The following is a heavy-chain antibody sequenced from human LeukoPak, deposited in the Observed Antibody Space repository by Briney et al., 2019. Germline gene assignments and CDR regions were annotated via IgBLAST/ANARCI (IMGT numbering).Heavy chain of an antibody. D-gene: IGHD2-2*01. J-gene: IGHJ4*02. CDR2: IRYDRSNK. V-gene: IGHV3-30*02. Sequence: GGSLRLSCAASGFTFSSYGMHWVRQAPGKGLEWVAFIRYDRSNKYYADSVKGRFTISRDNSKNTLYLQMNSLRAEDTAVYYCAKDTRYCSSTSCWGTPTFDYWGQGTLVTVSS. CDR1: GFTFSSYG. CDR3: AKDTRYCSSTSCWGTPTFDY.